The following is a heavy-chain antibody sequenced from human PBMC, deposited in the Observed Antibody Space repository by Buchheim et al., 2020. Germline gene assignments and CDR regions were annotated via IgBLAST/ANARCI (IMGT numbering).Heavy chain of an antibody. Sequence: EVQLVESGGGLVQPGGSLRLSCAASGFTFSSYEMNWVRQAPGKGLEWVSYISSSGSTIYYADSVKGRFTISRDNAKNSLYLQMNSLRAEDTAVYYCARELKFGGYSYGPPNTYYYYYGMDVWGQGTT. CDR2: ISSSGSTI. D-gene: IGHD5-18*01. CDR3: ARELKFGGYSYGPPNTYYYYYGMDV. V-gene: IGHV3-48*03. CDR1: GFTFSSYE. J-gene: IGHJ6*02.